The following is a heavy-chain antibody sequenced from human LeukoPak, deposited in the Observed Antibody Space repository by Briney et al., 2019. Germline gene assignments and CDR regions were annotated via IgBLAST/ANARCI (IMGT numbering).Heavy chain of an antibody. J-gene: IGHJ4*02. Sequence: GGSLRLSCVVSGFTLSSDWMSWVRQAPGKGLERVANIKKDGIGKYYVESVKGRFTISRDNAKNSLYLQMNSLRAEDTAVYYCARGRYSSRSGGYYFDIWGQGTLVTVSS. D-gene: IGHD6-13*01. CDR1: GFTLSSDW. V-gene: IGHV3-7*01. CDR2: IKKDGIGK. CDR3: ARGRYSSRSGGYYFDI.